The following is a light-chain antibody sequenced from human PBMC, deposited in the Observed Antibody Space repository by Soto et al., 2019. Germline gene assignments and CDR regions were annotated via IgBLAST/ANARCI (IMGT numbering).Light chain of an antibody. CDR2: DAS. CDR3: QQYVASPYT. J-gene: IGKJ2*01. V-gene: IGKV3-20*01. CDR1: QSVSSRS. Sequence: EFVLTQSPGTLSLSPGERATLSCRASQSVSSRSLAWYQQKPGQAPRLLIYDASSRATGIPDRFSASGSGTDFTLTISSLEPEDFAVYYCQQYVASPYTFGQGTKVDIK.